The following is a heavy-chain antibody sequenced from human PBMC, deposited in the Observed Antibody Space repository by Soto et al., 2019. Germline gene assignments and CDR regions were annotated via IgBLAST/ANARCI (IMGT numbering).Heavy chain of an antibody. V-gene: IGHV4-59*01. CDR3: ARDPLGHNWFDP. CDR2: IYYSGST. D-gene: IGHD7-27*01. J-gene: IGHJ5*02. Sequence: QVQLQESGPGLVKPSETLSLTCTVSGGSISSYYWSWIRQPPGKGLEWIGYIYYSGSTNYNPSLKCRVSIPVDTAKNRFCLKLSSVTGADTAVYYCARDPLGHNWFDPWGQGTLVTVSS. CDR1: GGSISSYY.